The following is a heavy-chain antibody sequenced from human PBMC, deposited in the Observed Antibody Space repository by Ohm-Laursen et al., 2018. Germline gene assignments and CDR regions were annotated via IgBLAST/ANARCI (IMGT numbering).Heavy chain of an antibody. D-gene: IGHD1-1*01. V-gene: IGHV3-48*03. CDR2: ISSSATSI. J-gene: IGHJ4*02. Sequence: SLRLSCAASGFIFSSYEMNWVRQAPGKGLEWVSHISSSATSIFYAGSVKGRFTISRDNAKNSLYLQMNSLRAEDTALYYCARGSSGTYWGQGTLVTVSS. CDR1: GFIFSSYE. CDR3: ARGSSGTY.